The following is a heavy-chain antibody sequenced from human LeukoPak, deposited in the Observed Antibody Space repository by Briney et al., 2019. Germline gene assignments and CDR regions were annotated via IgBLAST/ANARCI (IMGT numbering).Heavy chain of an antibody. Sequence: GASVKVSCKASGGTFSSYAISWVRQAPGQGLGWTGRIIPILGIANYAQKFQGRVTITADKSTSTAYTELSSLRSEDTAVYYCAREPSGYFDWLGWDYWGQGTLVTVSS. CDR3: AREPSGYFDWLGWDY. D-gene: IGHD3-9*01. J-gene: IGHJ4*02. V-gene: IGHV1-69*04. CDR1: GGTFSSYA. CDR2: IIPILGIA.